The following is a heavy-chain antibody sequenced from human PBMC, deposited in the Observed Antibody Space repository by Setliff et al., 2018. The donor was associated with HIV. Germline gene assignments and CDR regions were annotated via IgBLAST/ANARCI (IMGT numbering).Heavy chain of an antibody. J-gene: IGHJ4*02. CDR1: AHTFTGYY. CDR2: IWYDGSNK. Sequence: GESLKVSCKASAHTFTGYYVHWVRQAPGKGLEWVAVIWYDGSNKFYADSVKGRFTISRDKSKNTLYLQMNSLRAEDTAVYYCAKDLEDSSSWHYFDYWGQGTLVTVSS. V-gene: IGHV3-30*02. D-gene: IGHD6-13*01. CDR3: AKDLEDSSSWHYFDY.